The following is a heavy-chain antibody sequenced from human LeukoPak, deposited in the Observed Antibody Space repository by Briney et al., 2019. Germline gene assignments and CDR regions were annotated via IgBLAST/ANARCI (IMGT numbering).Heavy chain of an antibody. J-gene: IGHJ4*02. CDR3: ARVAKDIVVVPAVTAHFDY. CDR2: INHSGST. V-gene: IGHV4-34*01. D-gene: IGHD2-2*01. Sequence: PSETLSLTCAVYGGSFSGYYWSWIHQPPGKGLEWIGEINHSGSTNYNPSLKSRVTISVDTSKNQFSLKLSSVTAADTAVYYCARVAKDIVVVPAVTAHFDYWGQGTLVTVSS. CDR1: GGSFSGYY.